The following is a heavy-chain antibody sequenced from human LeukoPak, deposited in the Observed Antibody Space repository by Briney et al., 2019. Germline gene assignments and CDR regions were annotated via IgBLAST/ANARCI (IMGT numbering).Heavy chain of an antibody. J-gene: IGHJ6*02. Sequence: GGSLRLSCAASGFTFSDYYMSWIRQAPGKGLEWVSYISSSGSTIYYADSVKGRFTISRDNAKNSLYLQMNSLRAEDTAVYYCARDRTPYCSSTSCFSYYYYGMDVWGQGTTVTVPS. V-gene: IGHV3-11*01. CDR1: GFTFSDYY. D-gene: IGHD2-2*01. CDR2: ISSSGSTI. CDR3: ARDRTPYCSSTSCFSYYYYGMDV.